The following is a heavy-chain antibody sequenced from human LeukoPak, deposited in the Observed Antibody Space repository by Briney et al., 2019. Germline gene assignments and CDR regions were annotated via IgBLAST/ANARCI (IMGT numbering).Heavy chain of an antibody. CDR1: GFIFSDVW. CDR2: IKTKDEGGAI. V-gene: IGHV3-15*01. J-gene: IGHJ4*02. CDR3: NTDLDY. Sequence: GGSLRLSCAGSGFIFSDVWMSWVRQAPGKGLEWVARIKTKDEGGAIDYAASVQGRFTISRDDSEKMLYLQMDSLKTEDTAVYYCNTDLDYWGRGTLVTVSS.